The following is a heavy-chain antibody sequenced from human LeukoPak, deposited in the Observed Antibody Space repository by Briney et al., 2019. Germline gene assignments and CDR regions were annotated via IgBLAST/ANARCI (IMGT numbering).Heavy chain of an antibody. Sequence: PGGSLRLSCGASGFTFDDYWMSWVRQAPGQGLEWVANINQDGSEKYYLDSAKGRFTISRDNAKNTLYLQMNSLRAEDTAVYYCARESPPGQWELLPHFDYWGQGTLVTVSS. J-gene: IGHJ4*02. CDR2: INQDGSEK. V-gene: IGHV3-7*01. D-gene: IGHD1-26*01. CDR3: ARESPPGQWELLPHFDY. CDR1: GFTFDDYW.